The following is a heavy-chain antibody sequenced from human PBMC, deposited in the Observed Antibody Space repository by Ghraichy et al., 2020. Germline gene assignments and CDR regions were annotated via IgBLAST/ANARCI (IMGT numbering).Heavy chain of an antibody. CDR1: GFTFSSYS. D-gene: IGHD1-26*01. J-gene: IGHJ6*02. V-gene: IGHV3-21*01. CDR3: ATPPGSGFVSYGMDV. Sequence: GGSLRLSCAASGFTFSSYSMNWVRQAPGKGLEWVSSISSSSSYIYYADSVKGRFTISRDNAKNSLYLQMNSLRAEDTAVYYCATPPGSGFVSYGMDVWGQGTTVTVSS. CDR2: ISSSSSYI.